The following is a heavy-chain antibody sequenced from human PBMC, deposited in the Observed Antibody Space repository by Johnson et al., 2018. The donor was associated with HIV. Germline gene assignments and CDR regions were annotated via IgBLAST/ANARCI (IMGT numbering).Heavy chain of an antibody. Sequence: VQLVESGGGLVQPGGSLRLSCAASGITFSNYGMSWVRQTPGRGPEWVSTISPSSVRTYHADSVKGRFTIFRDNSKKTLYLQMKSLRAEDKAGYYCAKDRRASDTRGAFDIWGQGTMVTVSS. V-gene: IGHV3-23*04. J-gene: IGHJ3*02. CDR2: ISPSSVRT. CDR1: GITFSNYG. CDR3: AKDRRASDTRGAFDI.